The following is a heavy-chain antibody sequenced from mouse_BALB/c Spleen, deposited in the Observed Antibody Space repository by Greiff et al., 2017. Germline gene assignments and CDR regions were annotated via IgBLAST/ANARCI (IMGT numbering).Heavy chain of an antibody. V-gene: IGHV5-17*02. J-gene: IGHJ3*01. CDR1: GFTFSSFG. CDR2: ISSGSSTI. CDR3: AGRGFAY. Sequence: DVMLVESGGGLVQPGGSRKLSCAASGFTFSSFGMHWVRQAPEKGLEWVAYISSGSSTIYYADTVKGRFTISRDNPKNTLFLQMTSLRSEDTAMYYCAGRGFAYWGQGTLVTVSA.